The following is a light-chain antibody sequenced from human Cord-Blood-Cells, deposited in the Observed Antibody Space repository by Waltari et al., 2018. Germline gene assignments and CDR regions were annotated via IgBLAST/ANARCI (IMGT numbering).Light chain of an antibody. V-gene: IGLV2-14*01. J-gene: IGLJ1*01. CDR1: SSDAGGYHH. CDR3: SSYTSSSTYV. Sequence: QSALTQPASVSGSPGQSITISCTGTSSDAGGYHHVSWYQQTPGKAAKHMIYEVSIRPSGVSNRFYGSKSGNTASLTVSGLQAEDEADYYCSSYTSSSTYVFGTGTRVTVL. CDR2: EVS.